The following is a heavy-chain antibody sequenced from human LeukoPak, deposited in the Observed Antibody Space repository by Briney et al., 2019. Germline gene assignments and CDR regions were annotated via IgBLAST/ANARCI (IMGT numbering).Heavy chain of an antibody. CDR3: ARAVYYDSSGFGNLDY. J-gene: IGHJ4*02. CDR1: GGTFSIYA. V-gene: IGHV1-69*01. Sequence: GSSVKVSCKASGGTFSIYAISWVRQAPGQGLEWMGGIIPIFGTANYAQKFQGRVTITADESTSTAYMELSSLRSEDTAVYYCARAVYYDSSGFGNLDYWGQGTLVTVSS. D-gene: IGHD3-22*01. CDR2: IIPIFGTA.